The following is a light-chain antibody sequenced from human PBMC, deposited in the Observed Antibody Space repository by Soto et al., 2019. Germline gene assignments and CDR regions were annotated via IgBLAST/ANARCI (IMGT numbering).Light chain of an antibody. CDR3: QHYDNLPPFT. CDR1: QDIRKY. Sequence: DIQMTQSPSSLSASVGDRVTITCQASQDIRKYLNWYQQKPGRAPKLLIYGASNLETGVSSRFGGSGYGTDFTFTISSVQPEDTATYYCQHYDNLPPFTCGPGTKVAIK. CDR2: GAS. V-gene: IGKV1-33*01. J-gene: IGKJ3*01.